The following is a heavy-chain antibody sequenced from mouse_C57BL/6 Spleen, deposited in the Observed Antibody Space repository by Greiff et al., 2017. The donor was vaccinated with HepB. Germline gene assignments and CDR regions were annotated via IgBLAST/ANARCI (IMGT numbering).Heavy chain of an antibody. D-gene: IGHD1-1*01. J-gene: IGHJ3*01. CDR2: IRLKSDNYAT. Sequence: VKLMESGGGLVQPGGSMKLSCVASGFTFSNYWMNWVRQSPEKGLEWVAQIRLKSDNYATHYAESVKGRFTISRDDSKSSVYLQMNNLRAEDTGIYYCTVDYYGSSYEAYWGQGTLVTVSA. CDR3: TVDYYGSSYEAY. V-gene: IGHV6-3*01. CDR1: GFTFSNYW.